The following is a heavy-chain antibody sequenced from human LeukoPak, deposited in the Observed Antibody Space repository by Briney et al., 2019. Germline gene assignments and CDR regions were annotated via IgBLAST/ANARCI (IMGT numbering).Heavy chain of an antibody. Sequence: PGRSLRLSCAASGFTFSSYAMHWVRQAPGEGLEWVAVISYDGSNKYYADSVKGRFTISRDNSKNTLYLQMNSLRAEDTAVYYCARDRRPTGGYSGYEPHWYWGQGTLVTVSS. J-gene: IGHJ4*02. V-gene: IGHV3-30-3*01. CDR3: ARDRRPTGGYSGYEPHWY. CDR1: GFTFSSYA. D-gene: IGHD5-12*01. CDR2: ISYDGSNK.